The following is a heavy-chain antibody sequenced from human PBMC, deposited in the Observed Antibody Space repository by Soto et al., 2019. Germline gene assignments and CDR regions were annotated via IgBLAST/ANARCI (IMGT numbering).Heavy chain of an antibody. CDR2: ISTYNAKS. CDR3: ARDSGFLLITLDYYDF. J-gene: IGHJ4*02. D-gene: IGHD3-22*01. CDR1: GYDFTNYG. V-gene: IGHV1-18*04. Sequence: ASVKVSCKASGYDFTNYGITWVRQAPGQGLEWMGWISTYNAKSKSAQKFQGRVTLTTDTSTNTAYMDLRSLRSDDTAIYYCARDSGFLLITLDYYDFRGQVPPVTVP.